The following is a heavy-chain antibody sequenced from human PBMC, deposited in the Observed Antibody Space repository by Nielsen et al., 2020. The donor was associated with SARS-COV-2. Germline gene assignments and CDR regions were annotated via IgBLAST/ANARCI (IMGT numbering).Heavy chain of an antibody. J-gene: IGHJ6*02. CDR1: GFTFSGSA. CDR3: TSRDPEYYYYYGMDV. V-gene: IGHV3-73*01. Sequence: GGSLRLSCAASGFTFSGSAMHWVRQASGKGLEWVGRIRSKANSYATAYAASVKGRFTISRDDSKNTAYLQMNSLKTEDTAVYYCTSRDPEYYYYYGMDVWGQGTTVTVSS. CDR2: IRSKANSYAT.